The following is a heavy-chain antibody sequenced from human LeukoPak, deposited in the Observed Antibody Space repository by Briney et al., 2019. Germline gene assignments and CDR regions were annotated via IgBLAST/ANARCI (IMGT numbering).Heavy chain of an antibody. CDR1: GYTFTAYS. CDR2: IKPNSGDT. J-gene: IGHJ4*02. D-gene: IGHD2-2*01. V-gene: IGHV1-2*02. Sequence: GASVKVSCKAYGYTFTAYSMHWVRQAPGQGLEWMGWIKPNSGDTNYAQKFQGRVTMTRDTSISAAYMELSRLRSDDTAVYYCASTLGYCTSSSCPDIDYWGQGTLVTVSS. CDR3: ASTLGYCTSSSCPDIDY.